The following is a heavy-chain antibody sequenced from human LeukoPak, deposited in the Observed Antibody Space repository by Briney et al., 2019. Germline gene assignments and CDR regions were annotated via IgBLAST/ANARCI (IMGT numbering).Heavy chain of an antibody. CDR3: ASLWYRSGGSCPFDY. D-gene: IGHD2-15*01. Sequence: SVKVSCKASGGTFSSYAISWVRQAPGQGLEWMGGIIPIFGTANYAQKFQGRVTITTDESTSTAYMELSSLRSEDTAVYYCASLWYRSGGSCPFDYWGQGTLVTVSS. V-gene: IGHV1-69*05. CDR1: GGTFSSYA. CDR2: IIPIFGTA. J-gene: IGHJ4*02.